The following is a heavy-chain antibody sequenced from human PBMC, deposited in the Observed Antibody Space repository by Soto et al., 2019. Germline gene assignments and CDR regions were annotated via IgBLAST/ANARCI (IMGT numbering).Heavy chain of an antibody. J-gene: IGHJ4*02. Sequence: QVQLVQSGAEEKKPGASVKVSCKASGYTFTSYAMHWVRQAPGQRLEWMGWINAGNGNTKYSQKFQGRVTITRDTSASTAYRELSSLRSEDTAVYYCAGSIVGVTPQDYGGQGTLVTVSS. V-gene: IGHV1-3*05. D-gene: IGHD2-21*02. CDR2: INAGNGNT. CDR3: AGSIVGVTPQDY. CDR1: GYTFTSYA.